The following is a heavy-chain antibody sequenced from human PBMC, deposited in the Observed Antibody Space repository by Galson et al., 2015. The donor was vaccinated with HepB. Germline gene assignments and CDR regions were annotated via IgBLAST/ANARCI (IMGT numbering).Heavy chain of an antibody. CDR2: IKQDGSET. Sequence: SLRLSCAASGFSFSSHWMSWVRQVPGKGLEWVATIKQDGSETQYADSVKGRFTISRDNAKNSLSLQMNSLRVEDTAVYYCARDGRIVVVPNVWGQGILVTVSS. D-gene: IGHD2-15*01. CDR3: ARDGRIVVVPNV. J-gene: IGHJ4*02. V-gene: IGHV3-7*03. CDR1: GFSFSSHW.